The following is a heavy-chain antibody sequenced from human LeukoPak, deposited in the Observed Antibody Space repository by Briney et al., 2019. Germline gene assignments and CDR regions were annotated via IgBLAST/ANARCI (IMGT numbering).Heavy chain of an antibody. CDR3: AKGGKWDVTPFDY. V-gene: IGHV3-23*01. J-gene: IGHJ4*02. CDR2: ISGGGGST. D-gene: IGHD1-26*01. CDR1: GFTFTSYS. Sequence: GGFLRLSCAASGFTFTSYSTSWVRQAPGKGLEWVSTISGGGGSTYYADSVKGRFTISRDNSKNTLYLQVNSLRAEDTAVYYCAKGGKWDVTPFDYWGQGTLVTVSS.